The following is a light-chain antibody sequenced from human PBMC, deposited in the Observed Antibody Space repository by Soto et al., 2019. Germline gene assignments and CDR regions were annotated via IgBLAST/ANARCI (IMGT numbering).Light chain of an antibody. CDR2: KAS. CDR3: QQYHTWLT. CDR1: QSISSW. V-gene: IGKV1-5*03. Sequence: DIQMTQSPSTLSASVGDRVTITCRASQSISSWLAWYQQKPGKAPKLLIYKASSLESGVPTRFSGSGSGTEFTLTISRLQPDDFATYYCQQYHTWLTFGQGTKVEI. J-gene: IGKJ1*01.